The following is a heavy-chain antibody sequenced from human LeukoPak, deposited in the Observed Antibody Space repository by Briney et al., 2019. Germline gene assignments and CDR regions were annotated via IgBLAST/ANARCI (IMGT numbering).Heavy chain of an antibody. V-gene: IGHV3-23*01. Sequence: GSLRLSCTGSGFNFNMFAMNWVRQAPGQGLEWVSGLSRGGGTTNYADSVKGRSTISRDKSKNMVFLQMNSLRPEDTAVYYCAKEQRIRHCSEGVCMEGYYFDYWGQGSLVTVSS. D-gene: IGHD2-8*01. CDR2: LSRGGGTT. J-gene: IGHJ4*02. CDR3: AKEQRIRHCSEGVCMEGYYFDY. CDR1: GFNFNMFA.